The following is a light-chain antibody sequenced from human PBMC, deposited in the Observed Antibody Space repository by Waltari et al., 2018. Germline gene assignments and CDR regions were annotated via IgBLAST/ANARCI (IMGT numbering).Light chain of an antibody. CDR3: SSYTSSNSYV. J-gene: IGLJ1*01. CDR1: SGDVGSYKL. Sequence: QSGLTQPASVSGSPGQSITISFTGSSGDVGSYKLVSWYQRHPGKAPKLIISEVNDRPSGVSYRFSGSKSGNTASLSISGLQAEDEADYYCSSYTSSNSYVFGTGTKVTVV. V-gene: IGLV2-14*02. CDR2: EVN.